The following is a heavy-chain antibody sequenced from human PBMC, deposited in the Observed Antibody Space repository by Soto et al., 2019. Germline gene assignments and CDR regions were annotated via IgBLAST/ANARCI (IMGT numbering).Heavy chain of an antibody. D-gene: IGHD1-7*01. CDR2: IYYSGST. CDR1: GGSISSGGYY. V-gene: IGHV4-31*03. CDR3: ARFPGTDSSNYYYYGMDV. Sequence: SETLSLTCTVSGGSISSGGYYWSWIRQHPGKGLEWIGYIYYSGSTYYNPSLKSRVTISVYTSKNQFSLKLSSVTAADTAVYYCARFPGTDSSNYYYYGMDVWGQGTTVTVSS. J-gene: IGHJ6*02.